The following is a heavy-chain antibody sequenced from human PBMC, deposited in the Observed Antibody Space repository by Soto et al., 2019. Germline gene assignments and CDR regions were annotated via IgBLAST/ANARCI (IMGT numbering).Heavy chain of an antibody. J-gene: IGHJ4*02. V-gene: IGHV3-23*01. CDR3: AKAGTYSSSWPYYFDH. D-gene: IGHD6-13*01. Sequence: EVQLLESGGGLVQPGGSMRLSCAASGFTFSTYTMTWLRQAPGKGLEWVSSISGSGDHTYYADSVKGRLIVSRDNSKNTLYLQMNNLRAEDTALYYCAKAGTYSSSWPYYFDHWGQGTQVTVSS. CDR1: GFTFSTYT. CDR2: ISGSGDHT.